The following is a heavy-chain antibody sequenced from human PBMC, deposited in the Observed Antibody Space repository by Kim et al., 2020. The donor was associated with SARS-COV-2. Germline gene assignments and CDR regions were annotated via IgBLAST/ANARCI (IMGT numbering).Heavy chain of an antibody. CDR1: GFTFSNYG. V-gene: IGHV3-33*05. J-gene: IGHJ4*02. Sequence: GGSLRLSCVASGFTFSNYGMQWVRQAPGKGLEWVAVISNDGSNKFYLDPVKGRFTISRDTSKNTLSLQMNSLRVEDTAVYYCACYSGTGVKVDYWGQGTLVTVSS. D-gene: IGHD3-10*01. CDR3: ACYSGTGVKVDY. CDR2: ISNDGSNK.